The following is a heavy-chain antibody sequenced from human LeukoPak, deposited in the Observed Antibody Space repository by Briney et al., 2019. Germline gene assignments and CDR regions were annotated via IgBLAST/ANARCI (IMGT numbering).Heavy chain of an antibody. V-gene: IGHV4-39*01. CDR2: IYYSGST. J-gene: IGHJ4*02. CDR3: ARHQGWLQLNPTPYFDY. D-gene: IGHD5-24*01. CDR1: GGSISSSSCY. Sequence: SETLSLTCTVSGGSISSSSCYWGWIRQPPGKGLEWIGSIYYSGSTYYNPSLKSRVTISVDTSKNQFSLKLSSVTAADTTVYYCARHQGWLQLNPTPYFDYWGQGTLVTVSS.